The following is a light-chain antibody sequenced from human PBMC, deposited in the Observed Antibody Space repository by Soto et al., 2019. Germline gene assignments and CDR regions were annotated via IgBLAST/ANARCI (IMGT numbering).Light chain of an antibody. CDR2: DAS. J-gene: IGKJ5*01. CDR3: QQYNNWPIT. Sequence: MTQSPASLSASVGDRATLSCRASQSVSGDLAWYHHKPGQAPRLLIYDASTRALDTPARFAGSGAGTEFTLTISSLQSEDFAVYFCQQYNNWPITFGQGTRLEIK. CDR1: QSVSGD. V-gene: IGKV3-15*01.